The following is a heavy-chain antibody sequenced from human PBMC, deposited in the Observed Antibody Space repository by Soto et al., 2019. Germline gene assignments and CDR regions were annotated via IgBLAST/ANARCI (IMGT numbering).Heavy chain of an antibody. Sequence: SVKVSCKASGGTFSSYAISWVRQAPGQGLEWMGGIIPIFGTANYAQKFQGRVTITADESTSTAYMELSSLRSEDTAVYYCAREQRRLNYDILTGYSNDAFDIWGQGTMVTVSS. CDR3: AREQRRLNYDILTGYSNDAFDI. CDR2: IIPIFGTA. CDR1: GGTFSSYA. J-gene: IGHJ3*02. D-gene: IGHD3-9*01. V-gene: IGHV1-69*13.